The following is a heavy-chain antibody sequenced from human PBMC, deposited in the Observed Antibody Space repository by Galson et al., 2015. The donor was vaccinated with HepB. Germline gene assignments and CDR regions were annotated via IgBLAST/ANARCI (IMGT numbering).Heavy chain of an antibody. CDR3: AKGKYYFDY. V-gene: IGHV3-11*06. CDR2: ISSSSSYT. J-gene: IGHJ4*02. Sequence: SLRLSCAASGFTFSDYYMSWIRQAPGKGLEWVSYISSSSSYTNYADSAKGRFTISRDNAKNSLYLQMNSLRAEDTAVYYCAKGKYYFDYWGQGTLVTVSS. CDR1: GFTFSDYY.